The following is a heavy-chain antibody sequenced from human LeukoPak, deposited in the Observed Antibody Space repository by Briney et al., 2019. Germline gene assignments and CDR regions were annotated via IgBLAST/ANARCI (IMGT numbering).Heavy chain of an antibody. V-gene: IGHV4-38-2*02. D-gene: IGHD6-13*01. CDR1: DYSISSGYGYY. CDR2: IYHSGIT. Sequence: SETLSLTCTVSDYSISSGYGYYWGWIRQPPGKGLEWIGNIYHSGITYYNHFNSSLKSRVTISVDTSKNQFSLKLSSVTAADTAVYYCARGRRSSWYGYYFDYWGQGTLVTVSS. J-gene: IGHJ4*02. CDR3: ARGRRSSWYGYYFDY.